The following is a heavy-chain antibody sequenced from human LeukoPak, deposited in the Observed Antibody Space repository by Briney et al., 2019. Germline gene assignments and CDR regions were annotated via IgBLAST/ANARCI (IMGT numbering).Heavy chain of an antibody. CDR2: IRYDGSNK. Sequence: GGSLRLSCAASGFTFSSYGMHWVRQAPGKGLEWVAFIRYDGSNKYYADSVKGRFTISRDNSKNTLYLQMNSLRAEDTAVYYCARHSRDILTGYRRFDYWGQGTLVTVSS. J-gene: IGHJ4*02. V-gene: IGHV3-30*02. CDR3: ARHSRDILTGYRRFDY. CDR1: GFTFSSYG. D-gene: IGHD3-9*01.